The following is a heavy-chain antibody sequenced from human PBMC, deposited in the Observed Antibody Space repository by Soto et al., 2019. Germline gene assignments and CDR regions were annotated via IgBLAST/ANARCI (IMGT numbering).Heavy chain of an antibody. D-gene: IGHD6-19*01. V-gene: IGHV3-30*18. J-gene: IGHJ4*02. CDR2: ISDDGVDK. Sequence: QVQLVKSGGGVVQPGRSLRLSCTVSGFTFRSYGMHWVRQAPGKGLEWVAIISDDGVDKYYADSVEGRFTISRDNSNNTLYLQMNSLRAQDTGVYYCAKDRGSAWSAIFDYWGQGTLVTVSS. CDR1: GFTFRSYG. CDR3: AKDRGSAWSAIFDY.